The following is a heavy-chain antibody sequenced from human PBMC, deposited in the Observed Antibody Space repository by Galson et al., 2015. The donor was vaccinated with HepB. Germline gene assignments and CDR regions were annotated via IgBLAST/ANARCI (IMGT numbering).Heavy chain of an antibody. CDR3: ARVPYDSSSYYWFQH. J-gene: IGHJ1*01. CDR2: INAGNGNT. Sequence: SVKVSCKASGYTFTSYAMHWVRQAPGQRLEWMGWINAGNGNTKYSQKFQGRVTITRDTSASTAYMELSSLRSEDTAVYYCARVPYDSSSYYWFQHWGQGTLVTVSS. D-gene: IGHD3-22*01. CDR1: GYTFTSYA. V-gene: IGHV1-3*01.